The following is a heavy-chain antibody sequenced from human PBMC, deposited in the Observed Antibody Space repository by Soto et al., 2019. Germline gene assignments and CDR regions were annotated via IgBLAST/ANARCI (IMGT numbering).Heavy chain of an antibody. D-gene: IGHD6-13*01. CDR1: GGSISSSNW. CDR3: ARDQRPSLKRHLAAGLYGMDV. J-gene: IGHJ6*02. Sequence: PSETLSLTCAVSGGSISSSNWWSWVRQPPGKGLEWIGEIYHSGSTNYNPSLKSRVTISVDKSKNQFSLKLSSVTAADTAVYYCARDQRPSLKRHLAAGLYGMDVWGQGTTVTVSS. CDR2: IYHSGST. V-gene: IGHV4-4*02.